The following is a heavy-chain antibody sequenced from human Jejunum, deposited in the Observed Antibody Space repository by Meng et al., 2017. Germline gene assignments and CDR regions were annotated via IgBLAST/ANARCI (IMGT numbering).Heavy chain of an antibody. Sequence: QTPLKESCPTPVKPTPTLTLTCTFSGFSLNTRGVGVGWIRQPPGKALECLALIYWDNDKRYNPSLKNRLTITKDTSRNQVVLTMTNMDPVGTATYFCAHRLAYSTNYNVGWFDPWGQGTLVTVSS. J-gene: IGHJ5*02. CDR2: IYWDNDK. CDR3: AHRLAYSTNYNVGWFDP. D-gene: IGHD6-13*01. CDR1: GFSLNTRGVG. V-gene: IGHV2-5*02.